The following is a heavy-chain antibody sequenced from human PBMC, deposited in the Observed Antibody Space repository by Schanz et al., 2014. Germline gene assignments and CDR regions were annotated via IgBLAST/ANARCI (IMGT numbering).Heavy chain of an antibody. D-gene: IGHD3-9*01. CDR1: EFTFSSYK. CDR3: AKQIHYDILTVTRN. CDR2: LSGSGGST. Sequence: EVQLVESGGGLVKPGGSLRLSCEASEFTFSSYKMNWVRQGPGKGLEWVSALSGSGGSTYYADSVKGRFTISRDNSKNTLYLQMNSLRAEDTAVYYCAKQIHYDILTVTRNCGQGTLVTVSS. J-gene: IGHJ4*02. V-gene: IGHV3-23*04.